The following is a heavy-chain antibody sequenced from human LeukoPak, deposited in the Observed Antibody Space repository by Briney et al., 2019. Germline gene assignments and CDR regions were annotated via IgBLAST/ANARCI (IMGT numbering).Heavy chain of an antibody. CDR1: GFTVSSNY. Sequence: GGSLRLSCAASGFTVSSNYMSWVRQAPGKGLEWVANIKQDGSEKYYVDSVKGRFTISRDNTQNSLSLQMSSLKAEDTAVYYCVREAAATLFDYWGQGTLVTVSS. CDR3: VREAAATLFDY. D-gene: IGHD1-26*01. J-gene: IGHJ4*02. V-gene: IGHV3-7*01. CDR2: IKQDGSEK.